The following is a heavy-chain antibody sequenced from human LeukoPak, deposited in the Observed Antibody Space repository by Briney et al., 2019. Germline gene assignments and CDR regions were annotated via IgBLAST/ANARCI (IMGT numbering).Heavy chain of an antibody. D-gene: IGHD5-18*01. CDR3: ARCGTGYSYGCHTLAVVGPPPDSSEIYDY. J-gene: IGHJ4*02. Sequence: ASVKVSCKASGYTFTSYGISWVRQAPGQGLEWMGWISAYNGNTNYAQKLQGRVTMTTDTSTSTAYMELRSLRSDDTAVYYCARCGTGYSYGCHTLAVVGPPPDSSEIYDYWGQGTLVTVSS. V-gene: IGHV1-18*01. CDR1: GYTFTSYG. CDR2: ISAYNGNT.